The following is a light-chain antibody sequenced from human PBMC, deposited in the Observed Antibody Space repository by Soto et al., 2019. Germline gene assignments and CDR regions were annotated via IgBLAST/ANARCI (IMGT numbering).Light chain of an antibody. V-gene: IGKV3-20*01. CDR1: QSVSNNY. Sequence: EIVLTQSPGTLSLCPGERGTLSCGASQSVSNNYLAWYQQKPGQAPRLLIYGASNRATGIPDRFSGSGSGTDFTLTISRLEPEDFAVYYCQQYGSSGTFGQGTKVDI. J-gene: IGKJ1*01. CDR2: GAS. CDR3: QQYGSSGT.